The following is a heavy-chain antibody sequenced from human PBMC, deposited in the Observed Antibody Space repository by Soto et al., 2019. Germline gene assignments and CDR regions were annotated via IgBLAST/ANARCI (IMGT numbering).Heavy chain of an antibody. CDR2: FDPEDGET. CDR1: GYTLTELS. D-gene: IGHD2-15*01. CDR3: ATGILCSGGSCCSGVRNWFDP. J-gene: IGHJ5*02. V-gene: IGHV1-24*01. Sequence: ASVKVSCKVSGYTLTELSMHWVRQAPGKGLEWMGGFDPEDGETIYAQKFQGRVTMTEDTSTDTAYMELSSLRSEDTAVYYCATGILCSGGSCCSGVRNWFDPWG.